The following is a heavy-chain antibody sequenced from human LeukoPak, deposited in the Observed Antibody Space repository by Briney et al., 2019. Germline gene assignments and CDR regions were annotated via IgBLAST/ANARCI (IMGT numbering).Heavy chain of an antibody. Sequence: GGSLRLSCAASGFTFSSYSMNWVRQAPGKGLEWVSSISSSSSYIYYADSVKGRFTISRDNSKNTLYLQMNSLRAEDTAVYYCAKDHGSMIVVVITPFDYWGQGTLVTVSS. D-gene: IGHD3-22*01. CDR2: ISSSSSYI. J-gene: IGHJ4*02. CDR3: AKDHGSMIVVVITPFDY. V-gene: IGHV3-21*04. CDR1: GFTFSSYS.